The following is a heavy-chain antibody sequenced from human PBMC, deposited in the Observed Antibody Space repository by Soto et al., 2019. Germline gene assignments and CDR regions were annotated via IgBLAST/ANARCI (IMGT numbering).Heavy chain of an antibody. J-gene: IGHJ4*02. CDR3: ARARDRDGYDSSGYLDY. CDR2: IWYDGSNK. V-gene: IGHV3-33*01. D-gene: IGHD3-22*01. CDR1: GFTFSSYG. Sequence: QVQLVESGGGVVQPGRSLRLSCAASGFTFSSYGMHWVRQAPGKGLEWVAVIWYDGSNKYYADSVKGRFTISRDNSKNTLYLQMNSLRAEDTAVYYCARARDRDGYDSSGYLDYWGQGTLVTVSS.